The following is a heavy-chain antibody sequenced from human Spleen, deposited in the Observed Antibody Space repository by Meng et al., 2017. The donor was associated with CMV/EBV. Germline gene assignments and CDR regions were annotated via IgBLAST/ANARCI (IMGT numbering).Heavy chain of an antibody. D-gene: IGHD5-24*01. CDR2: IRRPSSSL. CDR1: CFPFRRSR. CDR3: AGADGYKVT. J-gene: IGHJ5*02. V-gene: IGHV3-21*01. Sequence: LSCAVSCFPFRRSRLACVPPAPVPGLEWVSSIRRPSSSLSSTDSLKGRFTISRDNAKNSLYLQMNSLRGEDTAVYYCAGADGYKVTWGQGTLVTVSS.